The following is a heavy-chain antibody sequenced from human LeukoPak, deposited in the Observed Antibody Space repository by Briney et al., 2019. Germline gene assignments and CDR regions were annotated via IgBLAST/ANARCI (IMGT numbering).Heavy chain of an antibody. CDR3: ARGPITTRSHFDY. J-gene: IGHJ4*02. CDR2: IIPIFATA. D-gene: IGHD3-22*01. V-gene: IGHV1-69*13. CDR1: GGTFISYA. Sequence: SVKVSCKASGGTFISYAISWVRQAPGQGLEWMGGIIPIFATANHAQKFQGRVTITADESTGTAYMELSSLRSEDTAVYYCARGPITTRSHFDYWGQGTLVTVSS.